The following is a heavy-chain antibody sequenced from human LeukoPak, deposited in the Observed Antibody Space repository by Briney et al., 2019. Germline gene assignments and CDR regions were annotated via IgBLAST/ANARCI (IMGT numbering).Heavy chain of an antibody. J-gene: IGHJ6*03. D-gene: IGHD2-21*02. CDR2: INPGGDNT. Sequence: ASVKVSCKASGYTFTKSYIHWVRQAPGQRLEWMGLINPGGDNTKYAQKFQGRVTMTRDTSNNTVYMDLTRLIFDDTAMYYCARDGVFRFEVGDVYYYYMDVWGKGTTVIISS. CDR3: ARDGVFRFEVGDVYYYYMDV. CDR1: GYTFTKSY. V-gene: IGHV1-2*02.